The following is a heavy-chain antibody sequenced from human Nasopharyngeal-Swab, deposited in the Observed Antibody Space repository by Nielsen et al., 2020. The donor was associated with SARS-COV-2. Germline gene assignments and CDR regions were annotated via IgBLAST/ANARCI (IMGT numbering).Heavy chain of an antibody. CDR3: ARRDPVVVVAALGIRLYDSTKFDP. CDR2: INHCGST. D-gene: IGHD2-15*01. CDR1: GGSFSGYY. J-gene: IGHJ5*02. V-gene: IGHV4-34*01. Sequence: SETLSLTCAVYGGSFSGYYWSWIRQPPGKGLEWIGEINHCGSTNYNPSLKSRVTISVDTSKNQFSLKLSSVTAADTAVYYCARRDPVVVVAALGIRLYDSTKFDPWGQGTLVTVSS.